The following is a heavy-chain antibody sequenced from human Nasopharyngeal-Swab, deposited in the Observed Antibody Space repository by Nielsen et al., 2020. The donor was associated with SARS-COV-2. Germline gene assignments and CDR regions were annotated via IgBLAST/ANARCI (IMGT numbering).Heavy chain of an antibody. CDR1: GFTFSSYG. V-gene: IGHV3-30*18. J-gene: IGHJ4*02. CDR2: ISYDGSNK. D-gene: IGHD6-19*01. Sequence: GGSLRLSCAASGFTFSSYGMHWVRQAPGKGLEWVAVISYDGSNKYYADSVKGRFTISRDNSKNTLYLQMNSLRAEDTAVYYCAKDFMEQWPHFEVWGQGTLVTVSS. CDR3: AKDFMEQWPHFEV.